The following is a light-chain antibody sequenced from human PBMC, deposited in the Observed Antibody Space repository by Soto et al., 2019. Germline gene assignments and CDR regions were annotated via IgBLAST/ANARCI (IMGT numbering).Light chain of an antibody. V-gene: IGKV3-15*01. J-gene: IGKJ1*01. CDR3: QQYSNWPPWT. Sequence: EIVMTQSPATLSVSPGERATLSCRASQRVSRNLAWYQQKPGQAPRLLIYVASTRATGIPDRFSGSGSETEFTLTISSLQSGDYAIYYCQQYSNWPPWTFGQGTKVEIK. CDR1: QRVSRN. CDR2: VAS.